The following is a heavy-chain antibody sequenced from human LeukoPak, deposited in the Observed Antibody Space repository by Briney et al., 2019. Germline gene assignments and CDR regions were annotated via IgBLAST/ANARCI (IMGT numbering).Heavy chain of an antibody. Sequence: GGSLRLSCAASGFTFTSFDMNWVRQAPGKGLEWVSSISGSSSYIYYADSMKGRFTISRDNSKNTLYLQMNSLRGEDTAVYYCAKDGDTVSGTYYYDMDVWGKGTTVTIS. CDR1: GFTFTSFD. V-gene: IGHV3-21*01. CDR2: ISGSSSYI. D-gene: IGHD1-26*01. CDR3: AKDGDTVSGTYYYDMDV. J-gene: IGHJ6*03.